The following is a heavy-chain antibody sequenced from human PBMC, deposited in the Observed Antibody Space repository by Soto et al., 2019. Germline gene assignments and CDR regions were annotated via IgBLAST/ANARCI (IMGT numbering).Heavy chain of an antibody. CDR1: GFTFSSYA. CDR3: ATSTTIFGVVIAEYFQH. J-gene: IGHJ1*01. D-gene: IGHD3-3*01. Sequence: GGSLRLSCAASGFTFSSYAMSWVRQAPGKGLEWVSAISGSGGSTYYADSVKGRFTISRDNSKNTLYLQMNSLRAEDTAVYYCATSTTIFGVVIAEYFQHWGQGTLVTVSS. CDR2: ISGSGGST. V-gene: IGHV3-23*01.